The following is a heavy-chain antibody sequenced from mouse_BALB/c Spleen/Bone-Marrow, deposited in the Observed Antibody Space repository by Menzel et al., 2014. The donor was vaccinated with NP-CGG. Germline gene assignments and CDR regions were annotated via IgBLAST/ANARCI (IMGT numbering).Heavy chain of an antibody. D-gene: IGHD4-1*01. Sequence: EVMLVESGGGLVKPGGSLKLSCTASGFAFSNCDMSWVRQTPEKRLEWVATITSGGGNTYYPDSVKGRFTISRDNARNTLYLQMSSLRSEDTALYYCAGVWDWFAYWGQGTLVTVSA. J-gene: IGHJ3*01. CDR3: AGVWDWFAY. CDR2: ITSGGGNT. V-gene: IGHV5-9*02. CDR1: GFAFSNCD.